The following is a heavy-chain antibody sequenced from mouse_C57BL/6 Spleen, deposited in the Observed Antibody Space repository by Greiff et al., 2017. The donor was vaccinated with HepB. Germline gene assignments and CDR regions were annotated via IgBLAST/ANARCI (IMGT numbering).Heavy chain of an antibody. J-gene: IGHJ3*01. V-gene: IGHV1-55*01. CDR1: GYTFTSYW. CDR2: IYPGSGST. D-gene: IGHD1-1*01. Sequence: QVQLQQPGAELVKPGASVKMSCKASGYTFTSYWITWVKQRPGQGLEWIGDIYPGSGSTNYNEKFKSKATLTVDTSSSTAYMQLSSLTSEDSAVYYCAREGGSSEAWFAYWGQGTLVTVSA. CDR3: AREGGSSEAWFAY.